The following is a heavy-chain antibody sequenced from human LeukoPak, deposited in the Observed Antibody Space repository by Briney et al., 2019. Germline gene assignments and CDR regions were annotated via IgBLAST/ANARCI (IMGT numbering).Heavy chain of an antibody. Sequence: PGGSLRLSCAASGFTFSTYWMSWVRQAPGKGLEWVANINQDGSEKYSVDSVKGRFTISRDNAKNSLYLQMNSLRAEDTAVYYCARGSSYSSSWYEPDAFDIWGQGTMVTVSS. CDR2: INQDGSEK. CDR1: GFTFSTYW. J-gene: IGHJ3*02. D-gene: IGHD6-13*01. CDR3: ARGSSYSSSWYEPDAFDI. V-gene: IGHV3-7*01.